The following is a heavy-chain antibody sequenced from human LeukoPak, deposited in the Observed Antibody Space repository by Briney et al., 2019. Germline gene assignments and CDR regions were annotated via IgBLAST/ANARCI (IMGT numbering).Heavy chain of an antibody. Sequence: GGSLRLSCAASGFTFSSYAMSWVRQAPGKGPEWVSVIYTSGITYYADSVRDRFTISRDNSKNILHLQTDSLTAEDTAVYYCAREDAGGTYSFDYWGQGTLVTVSS. J-gene: IGHJ4*02. D-gene: IGHD1-26*01. CDR2: IYTSGIT. V-gene: IGHV3-66*01. CDR3: AREDAGGTYSFDY. CDR1: GFTFSSYA.